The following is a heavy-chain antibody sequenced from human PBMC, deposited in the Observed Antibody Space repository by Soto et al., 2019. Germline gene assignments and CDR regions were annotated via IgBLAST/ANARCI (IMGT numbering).Heavy chain of an antibody. CDR3: ASEPLAGDSAQGNGER. V-gene: IGHV4-30-4*01. CDR2: LHYRGST. J-gene: IGHJ2*01. CDR1: GGSISSGDYY. D-gene: IGHD4-17*01. Sequence: QVQLQESGPGLVKPSQTLSLTCTVSGGSISSGDYYWRWIRQPPGKGMEWIGYLHYRGSTYYNPSPTSRVSISVDTSKRQFSLKLISVTAADTAVYYCASEPLAGDSAQGNGERWGRGTRVTASS.